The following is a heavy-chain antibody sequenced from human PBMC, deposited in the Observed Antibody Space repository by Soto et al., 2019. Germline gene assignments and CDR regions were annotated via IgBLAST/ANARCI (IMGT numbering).Heavy chain of an antibody. D-gene: IGHD2-21*02. CDR3: ARDIGTVVTPHDVFDY. V-gene: IGHV3-30-3*01. CDR2: ITYHGSNK. CDR1: GFTFTTYA. J-gene: IGHJ4*02. Sequence: PGGSLRLSCAASGFTFTTYAMHWVRQAPGKGWGWVICITYHGSNKYYADSEKGRFTNSTDNSKNTLYLQMNSLRAEDTAVYYCARDIGTVVTPHDVFDYWGQGTLVTVSS.